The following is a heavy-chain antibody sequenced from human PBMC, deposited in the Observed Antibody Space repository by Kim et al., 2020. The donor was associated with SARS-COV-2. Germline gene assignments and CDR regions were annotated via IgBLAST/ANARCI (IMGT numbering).Heavy chain of an antibody. CDR1: GGSFSGYY. V-gene: IGHV4-34*01. CDR2: INHRGST. Sequence: SETLSLTCAVYGGSFSGYYWSWIRQPPGKGLEWIGEINHRGSTNYNPSLKSRVTISVDTSKNKFSLKLSSVTAADTAVYYCASTYYYYGMDVWGQGTTVTVSS. J-gene: IGHJ6*02. CDR3: ASTYYYYGMDV.